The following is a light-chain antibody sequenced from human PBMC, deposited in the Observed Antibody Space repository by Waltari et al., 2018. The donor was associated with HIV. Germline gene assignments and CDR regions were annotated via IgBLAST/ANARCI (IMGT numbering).Light chain of an antibody. V-gene: IGLV1-40*01. J-gene: IGLJ2*01. CDR3: QSYDSSLTGVV. Sequence: QSVLTQPPSVSGAPGQRVTISCTGSSSNIGAFYDVHWYQQLPGTAPKLLIYVNGNRPSGVPDRFSGSKSGTSASLAITGLQAEDETDYYCQSYDSSLTGVVFGGGTKLTVV. CDR1: SSNIGAFYD. CDR2: VNG.